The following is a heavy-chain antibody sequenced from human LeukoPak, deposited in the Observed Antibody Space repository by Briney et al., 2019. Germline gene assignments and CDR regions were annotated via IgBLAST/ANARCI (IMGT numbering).Heavy chain of an antibody. CDR2: IKQDGREK. J-gene: IGHJ4*02. Sequence: GGSLRLSCAASGFTFSSYWMSWVRPAPGKGLEWVANIKQDGREKYYVDSVKGRFTISRDNAKNSLYLQMNSLRAEDTAVYYCARVGDSRDGYNYAADFGYWGQGTLVTVSS. CDR3: ARVGDSRDGYNYAADFGY. V-gene: IGHV3-7*01. CDR1: GFTFSSYW. D-gene: IGHD5-24*01.